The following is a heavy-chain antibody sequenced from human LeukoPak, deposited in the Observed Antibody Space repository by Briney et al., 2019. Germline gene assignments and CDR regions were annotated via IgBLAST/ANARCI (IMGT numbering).Heavy chain of an antibody. Sequence: GGSLRLSCAASGFTFSGYWMTWVRQAPGKGLEWVANIKEDGSEIYYVDSVKGRFTISRDNAKNTLYLQMNSLRAEDTAVYYCARDTVVAAEENFFDYWGQGTLVTVSS. D-gene: IGHD2-15*01. CDR3: ARDTVVAAEENFFDY. J-gene: IGHJ4*02. CDR2: IKEDGSEI. CDR1: GFTFSGYW. V-gene: IGHV3-7*01.